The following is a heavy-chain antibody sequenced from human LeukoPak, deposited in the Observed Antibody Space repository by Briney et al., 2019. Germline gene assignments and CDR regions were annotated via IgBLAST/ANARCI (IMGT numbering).Heavy chain of an antibody. D-gene: IGHD3-10*01. CDR2: IRPSDGST. CDR1: GFMFNNYP. Sequence: GGSLRLSCAASGFMFNNYPMTWVRQAPGKGLEWVSAIRPSDGSTFYADSVMGRFTISRDSSKNTLYLQMNSLRVEDTALYYCAKLTSGWFEEFWGKGTLVTVSS. J-gene: IGHJ4*02. V-gene: IGHV3-23*01. CDR3: AKLTSGWFEEF.